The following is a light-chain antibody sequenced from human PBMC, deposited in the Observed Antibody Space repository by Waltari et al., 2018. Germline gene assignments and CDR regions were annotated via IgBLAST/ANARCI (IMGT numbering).Light chain of an antibody. V-gene: IGKV2-30*02. CDR1: QSLVHSDGNTY. Sequence: DVVMTQSPLSLPVTLGQPASIPCKSSQSLVHSDGNTYLAWFQQRPGQSPRLLIYKLSNRESGVPDRFSASGSGTDFTLKISRVEAEDVGVYYCMQGTHWPLTFGGGTKVEIK. CDR2: KLS. J-gene: IGKJ4*01. CDR3: MQGTHWPLT.